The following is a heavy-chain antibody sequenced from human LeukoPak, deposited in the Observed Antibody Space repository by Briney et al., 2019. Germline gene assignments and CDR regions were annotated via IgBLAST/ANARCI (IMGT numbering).Heavy chain of an antibody. Sequence: PGGSLRLSCAASGFTFNSYWMAWVRQAPGKGLEWVANIKQDGNKKYYVDSVKGRFTISRDNAKNSLYLQMSSLRVEDTAVYYCARDGDYDWNYRSGFDYWGQGALVTVSS. CDR2: IKQDGNKK. CDR3: ARDGDYDWNYRSGFDY. CDR1: GFTFNSYW. J-gene: IGHJ4*02. D-gene: IGHD1-7*01. V-gene: IGHV3-7*01.